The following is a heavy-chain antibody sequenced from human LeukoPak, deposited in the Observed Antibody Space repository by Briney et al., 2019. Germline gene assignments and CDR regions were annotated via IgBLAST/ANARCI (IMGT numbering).Heavy chain of an antibody. CDR2: INSDGSST. CDR3: ARDWHYAMDV. J-gene: IGHJ6*02. V-gene: IGHV3-74*01. CDR1: GFTFSRTW. Sequence: GGSLRLSCAASGFTFSRTWMYWVRQAPGKGLVWVSRINSDGSSTTYADSVKGRFTISRDNAKNTAYLQMNSLRGEDTAVYFCARDWHYAMDVWGQGTTVTVSS.